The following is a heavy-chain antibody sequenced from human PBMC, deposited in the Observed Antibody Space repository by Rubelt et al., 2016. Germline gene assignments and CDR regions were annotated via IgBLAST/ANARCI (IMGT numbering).Heavy chain of an antibody. Sequence: VSGKGLEWVSHISSSGSAIHYGDSVKGRFTISRDNAKNSLSLQMNSLRAEDTAVYYCARDGGWSGYYLLDYWGQGILVTVSS. CDR3: ARDGGWSGYYLLDY. D-gene: IGHD3-3*01. CDR2: ISSSGSAI. J-gene: IGHJ4*02. V-gene: IGHV3-11*04.